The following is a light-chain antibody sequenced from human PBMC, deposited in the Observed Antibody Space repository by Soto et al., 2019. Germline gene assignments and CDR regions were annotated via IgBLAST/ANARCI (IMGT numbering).Light chain of an antibody. CDR1: QSISSW. V-gene: IGKV1-5*01. Sequence: DIQMTQSPSTLSASVGDRVTITCRASQSISSWLAGYQQKPAKAPNLLIYDASTFESGVPSSFRGSGSATKFTLTISSLQPHELQTYYCQQYNSYSRTLGQGTNLDIK. CDR2: DAS. CDR3: QQYNSYSRT. J-gene: IGKJ1*01.